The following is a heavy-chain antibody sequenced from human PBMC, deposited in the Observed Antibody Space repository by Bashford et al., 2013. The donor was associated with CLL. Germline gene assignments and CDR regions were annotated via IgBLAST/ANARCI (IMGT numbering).Heavy chain of an antibody. CDR2: INSDGSST. Sequence: GSLRLSCAASGFTFSSYWMHWVRQAPGKGLVWVSRINSDGSSTSYADSVKGRFTISRDNSKNTLYLYMNSLRPEDTAIYYCAKETPPVFDYWGQGTLVTVSS. CDR3: AKETPPVFDY. CDR1: GFTFSSYW. V-gene: IGHV3-74*01. J-gene: IGHJ4*02.